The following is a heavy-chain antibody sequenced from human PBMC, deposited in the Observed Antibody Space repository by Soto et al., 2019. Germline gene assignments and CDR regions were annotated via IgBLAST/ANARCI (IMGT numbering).Heavy chain of an antibody. Sequence: SETLSLTCTLSGDSITWTSCYWGWIRQPPGKGLEWVGDVYYSGSTYYNPSLKSRLTMSIDTSNGQFSLKMSSVTAADTGVYYCARLTSRISAARHGRSNCLYPWGPGTLVTVSS. CDR2: VYYSGST. D-gene: IGHD2-15*01. J-gene: IGHJ5*02. CDR3: ARLTSRISAARHGRSNCLYP. CDR1: GDSITWTSCY. V-gene: IGHV4-39*01.